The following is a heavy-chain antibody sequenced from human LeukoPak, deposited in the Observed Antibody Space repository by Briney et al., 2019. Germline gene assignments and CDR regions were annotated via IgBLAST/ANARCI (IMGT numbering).Heavy chain of an antibody. J-gene: IGHJ4*02. V-gene: IGHV3-21*01. CDR3: ERDESRWLWGRGFDY. D-gene: IGHD3-16*01. Sequence: GGSLRLSCAPSVFTFRIYIMNWVPQSPGKAVEGFSSIRSSSIYIYYAHSGKRRFTISRDNDKNSLYLQMNSLRGEDTAVYYCERDESRWLWGRGFDYWGQGTLVTVSS. CDR1: VFTFRIYI. CDR2: IRSSSIYI.